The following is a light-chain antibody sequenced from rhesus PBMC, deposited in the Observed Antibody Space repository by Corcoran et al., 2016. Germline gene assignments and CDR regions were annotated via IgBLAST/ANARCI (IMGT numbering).Light chain of an antibody. Sequence: DIQMTQSPSSLSASVGDRVTITCRASENVNNYLHWYQQRPGKAPRLLIYKASTLESWVPARFSVSGSGTDFQLTISSLQPEDFASYYCQHSYGSPYSFGQGTKVEIK. V-gene: IGKV1-74*01. CDR2: KAS. J-gene: IGKJ2*01. CDR3: QHSYGSPYS. CDR1: ENVNNY.